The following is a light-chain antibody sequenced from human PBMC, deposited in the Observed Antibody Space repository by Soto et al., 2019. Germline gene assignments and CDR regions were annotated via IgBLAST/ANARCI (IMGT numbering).Light chain of an antibody. CDR1: HSVRSN. Sequence: EIVLTQSPATLSVSPGERATPSCRASHSVRSNLAWYQQKPGQAPKLLIYRSSTRATGIPARFTGSASGIETTLTISSMQYEDFAIYYCQQSSTWPPGTFGQGTKVDI. CDR2: RSS. J-gene: IGKJ1*01. V-gene: IGKV3-15*01. CDR3: QQSSTWPPGT.